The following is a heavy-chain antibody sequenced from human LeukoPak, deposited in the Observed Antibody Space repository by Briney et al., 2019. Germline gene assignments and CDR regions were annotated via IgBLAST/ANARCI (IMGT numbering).Heavy chain of an antibody. J-gene: IGHJ4*02. V-gene: IGHV3-48*03. CDR1: GFTFRSYE. Sequence: GGSLRLSCEDSGFTFRSYEMNWVRQAPGKGLEWIAYLSSSGSAFSYADSVKGRFTITRDNAKNSVYLEMNSLRADDTAVYYCARSARLMKGVVEVTALDDWGQGTLVTVSS. CDR2: LSSSGSAF. D-gene: IGHD3-3*01. CDR3: ARSARLMKGVVEVTALDD.